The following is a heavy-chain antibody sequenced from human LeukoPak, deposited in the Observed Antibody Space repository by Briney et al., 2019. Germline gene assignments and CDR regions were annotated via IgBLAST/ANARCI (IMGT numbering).Heavy chain of an antibody. CDR1: GFTFSSYG. CDR3: AKDYERETG. V-gene: IGHV3-30*18. Sequence: EGSLRLSCAASGFTFSSYGMHWVRQAPGKGLEWVAVISYDGSNKYYADSVKGRFTISRDNSKNTLYLQMNSLRAEDTAVYYCAKDYERETGWGQGTLVTVSS. CDR2: ISYDGSNK. J-gene: IGHJ4*02. D-gene: IGHD3-3*01.